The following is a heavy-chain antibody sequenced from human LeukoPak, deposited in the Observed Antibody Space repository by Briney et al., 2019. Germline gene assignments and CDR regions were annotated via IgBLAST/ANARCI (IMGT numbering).Heavy chain of an antibody. J-gene: IGHJ4*02. CDR2: ISYDGSNK. V-gene: IGHV3-30-3*01. CDR3: ARDLRLSTSGSYLFDY. CDR1: GFTFSSYA. D-gene: IGHD1-26*01. Sequence: PGGSLRLSCAASGFTFSSYAMHWVRQAPGKGLEWVAVISYDGSNKYYADSVKGRFTISRDNSKNTLYLQMNSLRAEDTAVYYCARDLRLSTSGSYLFDYWGQGTLVTVSS.